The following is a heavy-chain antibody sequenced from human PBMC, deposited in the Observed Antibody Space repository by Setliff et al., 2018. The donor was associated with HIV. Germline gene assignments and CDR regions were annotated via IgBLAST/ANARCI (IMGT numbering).Heavy chain of an antibody. Sequence: ASVKVSCKASGFTFTTYAVHWVRQAPGQRPEWMGWINAANGKTRYPQRFEARVTITMDTGASTAYMELTSLRSEESAVYYWGRGVIRGVISQGGLDYWGPGTLVTVSS. V-gene: IGHV1-3*01. CDR2: INAANGKT. J-gene: IGHJ4*02. CDR1: GFTFTTYA. D-gene: IGHD3-10*01. CDR3: GRGVIRGVISQGGLDY.